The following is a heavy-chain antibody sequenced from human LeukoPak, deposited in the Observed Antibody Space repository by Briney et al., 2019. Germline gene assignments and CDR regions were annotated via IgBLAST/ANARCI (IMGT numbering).Heavy chain of an antibody. V-gene: IGHV4-34*01. D-gene: IGHD5-12*01. Sequence: PSETLSLTCAVYGGSFSGYYWSWIRRPPGKGLEWIGEINHSGSTDYNSSLMSRVTISVDTSKNQFSLKLSSVTAADTAVYYCARDEVATGVLDYWGQGTLVTVSS. CDR1: GGSFSGYY. CDR3: ARDEVATGVLDY. CDR2: INHSGST. J-gene: IGHJ4*02.